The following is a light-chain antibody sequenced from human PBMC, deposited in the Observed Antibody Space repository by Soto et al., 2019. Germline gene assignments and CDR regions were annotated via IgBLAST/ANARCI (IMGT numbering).Light chain of an antibody. CDR1: QSISNW. CDR3: QQYNSYS. Sequence: IQLTQSPSTLPASVGDRVTLTCRASQSISNWLAWYQQKPGTAPKLLIYHASILETAVPSRSSGNGSGTEFTLTISSLQPGDFATYYCQQYNSYSFGQGTKVDIK. J-gene: IGKJ1*01. CDR2: HAS. V-gene: IGKV1-5*01.